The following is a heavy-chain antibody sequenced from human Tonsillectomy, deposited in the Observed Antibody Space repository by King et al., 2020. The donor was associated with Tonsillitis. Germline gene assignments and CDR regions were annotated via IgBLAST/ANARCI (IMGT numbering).Heavy chain of an antibody. J-gene: IGHJ1*01. CDR2: INPKSGDT. CDR1: GDTFTGHF. CDR3: ATNAIGSDVSAYRDFRH. D-gene: IGHD2-8*01. V-gene: IGHV1-2*02. Sequence: VQLVQSGAELRKPGASVTVSCRTSGDTFTGHFVHWVRQAPGQGLEWMGWINPKSGDTNYVPKFQGRVTLSGDLSITTAYMGLSNLRPDDTAVYYCATNAIGSDVSAYRDFRHWGQGTLVTVSS.